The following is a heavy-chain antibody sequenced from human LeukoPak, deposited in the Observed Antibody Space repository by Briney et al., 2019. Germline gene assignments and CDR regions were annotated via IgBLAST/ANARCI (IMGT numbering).Heavy chain of an antibody. J-gene: IGHJ6*03. Sequence: PSETLSLTCTVSGGSISSYYWSWIRQPPGKGLECIGYIYYSGSTNYNPSLKSRVTISVDTSKNQFSLKLSSVTAADTAVYYCARYIQLWSPSGYYYYMDVWGKGTTVTVSS. CDR2: IYYSGST. CDR1: GGSISSYY. D-gene: IGHD5-18*01. CDR3: ARYIQLWSPSGYYYYMDV. V-gene: IGHV4-59*01.